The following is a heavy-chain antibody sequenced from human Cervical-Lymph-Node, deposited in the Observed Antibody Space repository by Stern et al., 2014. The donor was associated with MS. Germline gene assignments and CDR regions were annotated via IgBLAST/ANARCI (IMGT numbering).Heavy chain of an antibody. D-gene: IGHD3-10*01. CDR3: AKDYGSGSSFFDS. J-gene: IGHJ4*02. Sequence: MQLVQSGGGLVQPGRSLRLSCAASGFIFDDHAMYWVRQAPGKGLEWVSSISWNSGAIAYADSVKGRFTISRDNAKNSLYLQMNSLRTEDTAFYYCAKDYGSGSSFFDSWGQGTLVTVSS. CDR1: GFIFDDHA. V-gene: IGHV3-9*01. CDR2: ISWNSGAI.